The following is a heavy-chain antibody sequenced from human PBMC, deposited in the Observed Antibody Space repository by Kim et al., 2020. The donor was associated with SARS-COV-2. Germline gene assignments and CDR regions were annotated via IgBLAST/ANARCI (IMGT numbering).Heavy chain of an antibody. D-gene: IGHD6-13*01. CDR3: ARHLAAAAVI. CDR2: IYYSGST. V-gene: IGHV4-39*01. J-gene: IGHJ4*02. CDR1: GGSISSSSYY. Sequence: SETLSLTCTVSGGSISSSSYYWGWIRQPPGKGLEWIGSIYYSGSTYYNPSLKSRVTISVDTSKNQFSLKLSSVTAADTAVYYCARHLAAAAVIWGQGTLVTVSS.